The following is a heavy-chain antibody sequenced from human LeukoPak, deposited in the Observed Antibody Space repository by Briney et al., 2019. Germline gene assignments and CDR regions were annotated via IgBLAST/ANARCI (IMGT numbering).Heavy chain of an antibody. CDR1: RFTFSTYW. CDR3: ARGHGYSSGWYPFDY. D-gene: IGHD6-19*01. CDR2: IKQDGSEK. Sequence: GGSLRPSCAASRFTFSTYWMSWVRQAPGKGLEWVANIKQDGSEKYYVDSVKGRFTISRDNAKNSLYLQMNSLRAEDTAMYYCARGHGYSSGWYPFDYWGQGTLVTVSS. V-gene: IGHV3-7*01. J-gene: IGHJ4*02.